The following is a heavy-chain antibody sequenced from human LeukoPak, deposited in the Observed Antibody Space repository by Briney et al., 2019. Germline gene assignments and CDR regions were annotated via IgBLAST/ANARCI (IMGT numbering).Heavy chain of an antibody. J-gene: IGHJ4*02. V-gene: IGHV3-9*01. CDR1: GFTFDDYA. CDR2: ISWNGGSI. CDR3: AKGSSTSCYDYFDY. Sequence: PGRSLRLSCAASGFTFDDYAMHWVRQAPGKGLEWVSGISWNGGSIGYADSVKGRFTISRDNAKNFLYLQMNSLRAEDTALYYCAKGSSTSCYDYFDYWGQGTLVTVSS. D-gene: IGHD2-2*01.